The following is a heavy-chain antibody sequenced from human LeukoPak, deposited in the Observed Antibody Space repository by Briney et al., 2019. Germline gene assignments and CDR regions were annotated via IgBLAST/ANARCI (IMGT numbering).Heavy chain of an antibody. CDR3: AKEMATTNS. J-gene: IGHJ4*02. CDR1: GFTFSNYG. Sequence: PGGSLRLSCGASGFTFSNYGMHGVRQAPGKGLEWVAVISYDGNNKYYADSVKGRFTISRDNSKNTLYLQMNSLRAEDTAVYYCAKEMATTNSWGQGTLVTVSS. V-gene: IGHV3-30*18. D-gene: IGHD1-26*01. CDR2: ISYDGNNK.